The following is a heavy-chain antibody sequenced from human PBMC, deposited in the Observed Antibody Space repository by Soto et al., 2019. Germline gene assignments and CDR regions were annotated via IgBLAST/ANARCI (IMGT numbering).Heavy chain of an antibody. Sequence: GGSLRLSCAASGFTFSTYAMHWVRQAPGKGLEWVAVILYDGSNKYYADSVKGRFTISRDNSKDKLYLQMNSLRAEDTAVYYCAKDLGRYDFWSGYPENNWFDPWGQGTLVTVSS. CDR2: ILYDGSNK. J-gene: IGHJ5*02. D-gene: IGHD3-3*01. CDR3: AKDLGRYDFWSGYPENNWFDP. V-gene: IGHV3-30*18. CDR1: GFTFSTYA.